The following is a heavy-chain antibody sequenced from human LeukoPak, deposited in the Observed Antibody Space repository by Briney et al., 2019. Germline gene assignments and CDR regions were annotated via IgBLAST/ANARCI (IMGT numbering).Heavy chain of an antibody. CDR3: ASFPLLWFGELLPDTDFDY. V-gene: IGHV3-48*01. D-gene: IGHD3-10*01. Sequence: GGSLRLSCAASEFTFMSYSMSWVRQPPGKGLEWVSYISSSSGAIYYADSVKGRFTISRDNAKNSLYLQMNSLRAEDTAVYYCASFPLLWFGELLPDTDFDYWGQGTLVTVSS. J-gene: IGHJ4*02. CDR2: ISSSSGAI. CDR1: EFTFMSYS.